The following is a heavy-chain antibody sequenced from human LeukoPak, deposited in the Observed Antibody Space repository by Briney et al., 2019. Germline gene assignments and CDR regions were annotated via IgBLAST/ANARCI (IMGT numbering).Heavy chain of an antibody. Sequence: SVANTGGTTYYADSVKGRFTISRDNSKDTLYLQMNSLRAEDTAVYYCARDLETVGGVMPYWGQGTLVTVSS. CDR2: ANTGGTT. D-gene: IGHD3-16*01. CDR3: ARDLETVGGVMPY. V-gene: IGHV3-66*01. J-gene: IGHJ4*02.